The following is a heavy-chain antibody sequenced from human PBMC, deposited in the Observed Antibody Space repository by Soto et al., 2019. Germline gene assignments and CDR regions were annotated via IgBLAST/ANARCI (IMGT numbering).Heavy chain of an antibody. CDR1: GGSITSSGYY. CDR2: TSNSGST. V-gene: IGHV4-31*03. Sequence: QVQLQESGPGLVKPSQTLSLTCTVSGGSITSSGYYWSWIRQHPGEGLEWIGFTSNSGSTSYNPSLKSRVTISVDTSSNQFSLSLKSVTAADTAVYYCARWGGSTKVDYWGQGTLVTVSP. D-gene: IGHD3-16*01. J-gene: IGHJ4*02. CDR3: ARWGGSTKVDY.